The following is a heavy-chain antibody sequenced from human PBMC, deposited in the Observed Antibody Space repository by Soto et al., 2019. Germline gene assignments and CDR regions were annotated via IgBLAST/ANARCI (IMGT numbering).Heavy chain of an antibody. Sequence: QVQLVQSGAEVKKPGSSVKVSCKASGGTFSSYTISWVRQAPGQGLEWMGRIIPILGIANYAQKFQGRVTITADKSTSTAYMERSSLRSEDTAVYYCASRVGTIFGVVTPYYYYYYMDVWGKETTVTVSS. CDR3: ASRVGTIFGVVTPYYYYYYMDV. D-gene: IGHD3-3*01. J-gene: IGHJ6*03. CDR1: GGTFSSYT. CDR2: IIPILGIA. V-gene: IGHV1-69*02.